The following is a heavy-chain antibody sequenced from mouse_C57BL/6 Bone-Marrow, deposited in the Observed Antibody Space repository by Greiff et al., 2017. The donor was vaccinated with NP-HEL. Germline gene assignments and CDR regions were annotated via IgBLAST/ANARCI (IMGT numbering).Heavy chain of an antibody. CDR3: AREVPYYYGSSYNYAMDY. CDR1: GFTFSSYA. J-gene: IGHJ4*01. D-gene: IGHD1-1*01. CDR2: ISDGGSYT. V-gene: IGHV5-4*01. Sequence: EVKVEESGGGLVKPGGSLKLSCAASGFTFSSYAMSWVRQTPEKRLEWVATISDGGSYTYYPDNVKGRFTISRDNAKNNLYLQMSHLKSEDTAMYYCAREVPYYYGSSYNYAMDYWGQGTSVTVSS.